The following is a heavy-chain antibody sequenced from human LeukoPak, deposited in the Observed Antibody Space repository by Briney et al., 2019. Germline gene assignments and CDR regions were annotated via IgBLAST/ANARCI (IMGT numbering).Heavy chain of an antibody. Sequence: SETLSLTCTVSGYSISSGYYWGWIRQPPGKGLEWIGSIYHSGSTNYNPSLKNRVTISVDTSKNQFSLKLSSVTAADTAVYYCARRSLLWFGELNWFDPWGQGTLVTVSS. J-gene: IGHJ5*02. CDR2: IYHSGST. CDR1: GYSISSGYY. D-gene: IGHD3-10*01. V-gene: IGHV4-38-2*02. CDR3: ARRSLLWFGELNWFDP.